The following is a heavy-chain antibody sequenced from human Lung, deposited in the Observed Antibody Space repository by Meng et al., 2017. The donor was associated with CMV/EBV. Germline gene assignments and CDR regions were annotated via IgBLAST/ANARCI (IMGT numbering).Heavy chain of an antibody. D-gene: IGHD6-13*01. V-gene: IGHV1-18*01. J-gene: IGHJ2*01. CDR1: GYIFTNYD. Sequence: QVWRGQSGADAKKPGASMKVSCKASGYIFTNYDISWVRQDPGQGLEWMGWISVKNGEAKYPQNFQGRVTMTTDTATSTAYMELRSLTSDDTAVYYCARYVPNGSFWYFDFWGRGTLVTVSS. CDR2: ISVKNGEA. CDR3: ARYVPNGSFWYFDF.